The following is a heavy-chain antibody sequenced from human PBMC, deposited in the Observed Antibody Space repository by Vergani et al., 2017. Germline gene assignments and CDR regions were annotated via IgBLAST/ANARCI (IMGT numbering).Heavy chain of an antibody. CDR1: GFTFDDYG. Sequence: EVQLVESGGVVVQPGGSLRLSCAASGFTFDDYGMHWVRQAPGKGLEWVSVIGWYGGSTSYADSVKGRFTISRVDSKSSLFLQMNSLRPEDTAVYYCAKEVVSASIYENEMDVWGQGATVTVSS. CDR3: AKEVVSASIYENEMDV. D-gene: IGHD2-2*01. CDR2: IGWYGGST. J-gene: IGHJ6*02. V-gene: IGHV3-43D*03.